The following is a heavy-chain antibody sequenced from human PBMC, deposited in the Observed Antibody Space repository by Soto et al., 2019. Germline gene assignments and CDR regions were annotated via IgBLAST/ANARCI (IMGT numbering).Heavy chain of an antibody. CDR3: ARDADYSSSWGVNNWFDP. D-gene: IGHD6-13*01. Sequence: GASVKVSCKASGYTFTGYYMHWVREAPGQGLEWMGWINPNSGGTNYAQKFQGRVTMTRDTSISTAYMELSRLRSDDTAVYYCARDADYSSSWGVNNWFDPWGQGTLVTVSS. CDR1: GYTFTGYY. V-gene: IGHV1-2*02. CDR2: INPNSGGT. J-gene: IGHJ5*02.